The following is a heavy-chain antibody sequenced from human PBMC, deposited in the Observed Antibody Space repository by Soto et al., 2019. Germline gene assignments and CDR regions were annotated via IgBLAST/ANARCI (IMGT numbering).Heavy chain of an antibody. Sequence: ASVKVSCKASGGTFSSYRINWVRQAPGQGLEWVGGIIPIYGTADYAQKFQGRVTITADESTSTAYMELSSLRSEDTAVYYCARVLRRGSGYLIDYWGQGTLVTVSS. CDR2: IIPIYGTA. J-gene: IGHJ4*02. V-gene: IGHV1-69*13. CDR3: ARVLRRGSGYLIDY. D-gene: IGHD3-22*01. CDR1: GGTFSSYR.